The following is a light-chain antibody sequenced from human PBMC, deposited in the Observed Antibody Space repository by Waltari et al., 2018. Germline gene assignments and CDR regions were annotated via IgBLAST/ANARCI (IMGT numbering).Light chain of an antibody. CDR3: MHSLQTPWT. Sequence: DIVMTQTTLSLPVTPGEPASISCRSSQSLLHSNGNTYLYWYLQKPGQPPRLLSYRVSNRFSGVPDRFSGSGAGTDFTLKSSRVEAEDVGVYYCMHSLQTPWTFGQGTKVEIK. CDR1: QSLLHSNGNTY. V-gene: IGKV2D-29*01. J-gene: IGKJ1*01. CDR2: RVS.